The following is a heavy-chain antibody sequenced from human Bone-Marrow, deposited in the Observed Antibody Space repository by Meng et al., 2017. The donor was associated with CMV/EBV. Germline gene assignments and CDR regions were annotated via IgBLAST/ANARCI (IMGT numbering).Heavy chain of an antibody. D-gene: IGHD3-22*01. CDR2: INPNSGGT. CDR1: RYTFTSYG. V-gene: IGHV1-2*02. CDR3: ARGYDSSGYQDY. J-gene: IGHJ4*02. Sequence: QVQLGQSGAEVKKPGASVKVSCKASRYTFTSYGISWVRQAPGQGLEWMGWINPNSGGTNYAQKFQGRVTMTRDTSISTAYMELSRLRSDDTAVYYCARGYDSSGYQDYWGQGTLVTVSS.